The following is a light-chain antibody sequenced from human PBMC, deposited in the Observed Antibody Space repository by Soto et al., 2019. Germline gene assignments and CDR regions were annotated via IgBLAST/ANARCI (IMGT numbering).Light chain of an antibody. CDR2: EAS. Sequence: DIQMTQSPSTLSASVGDRVTITCRAGQGISSWVAWYQQKPGKAPKLLIYEASSLEIGVPSRFSGSGSGTEFTLTISSLQPDDFATYYCQQYNSFSWTFGQGTKVDIK. CDR3: QQYNSFSWT. V-gene: IGKV1-5*03. J-gene: IGKJ1*01. CDR1: QGISSW.